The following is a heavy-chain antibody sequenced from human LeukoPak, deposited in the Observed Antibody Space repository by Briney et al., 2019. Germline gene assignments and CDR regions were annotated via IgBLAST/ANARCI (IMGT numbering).Heavy chain of an antibody. CDR2: LSGNGSST. Sequence: GGSLRLSCSASGLTFSSYAMHWVRQAPGKGLEYVSALSGNGSSTSYADSVKGRFTISRDNSKNTLYLQMSSLRAEDTAVYYCAKDPGYSSSWGFDYWGQGTLVTVSS. D-gene: IGHD6-13*01. J-gene: IGHJ4*02. CDR3: AKDPGYSSSWGFDY. V-gene: IGHV3-64D*06. CDR1: GLTFSSYA.